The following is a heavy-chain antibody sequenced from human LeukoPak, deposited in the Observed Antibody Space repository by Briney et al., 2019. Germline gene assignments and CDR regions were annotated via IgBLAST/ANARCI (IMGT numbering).Heavy chain of an antibody. CDR1: GGSITSTNW. CDR3: TRESGPYCPFGY. J-gene: IGHJ4*02. D-gene: IGHD1-26*01. V-gene: IGHV4-4*02. CDR2: ISLTGRT. Sequence: SGTLSLTCGVSGGSITSTNWWSWVRQPPRQGLEWIGEISLTGRTNYNPSLIGRVIMSLDESRNQLSLTLTSVTAADTAMYYCTRESGPYCPFGYWGQGTLVVVPS.